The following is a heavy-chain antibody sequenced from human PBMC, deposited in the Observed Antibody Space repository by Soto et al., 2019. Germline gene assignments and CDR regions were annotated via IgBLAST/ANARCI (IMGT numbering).Heavy chain of an antibody. D-gene: IGHD4-4*01. CDR2: IYYSGST. Sequence: PSETLSLTCTVSGGSISSSSYFWGWIRQPPGQGLEWIGSIYYSGSTYYNPSLKSRVTISVDTSKNLFSLKLNSVTAADTAVYYCARHVYSRDGYNFDYWGQGTLVTVSS. CDR1: GGSISSSSYF. V-gene: IGHV4-39*01. J-gene: IGHJ4*02. CDR3: ARHVYSRDGYNFDY.